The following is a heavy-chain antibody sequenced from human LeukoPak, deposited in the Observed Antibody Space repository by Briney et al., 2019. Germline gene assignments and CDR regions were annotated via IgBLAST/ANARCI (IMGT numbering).Heavy chain of an antibody. V-gene: IGHV3-66*01. CDR2: IYSGGST. CDR1: GFTFDDYA. Sequence: GGSLRLSCAASGFTFDDYAMHWVRQAPGKGLEWVSVIYSGGSTYYADSVKGRFTISRDNSKNTLYLQMNSLRAEDTAVYYCARDLMGNFDYWGQGTLVTVSS. D-gene: IGHD1-26*01. CDR3: ARDLMGNFDY. J-gene: IGHJ4*02.